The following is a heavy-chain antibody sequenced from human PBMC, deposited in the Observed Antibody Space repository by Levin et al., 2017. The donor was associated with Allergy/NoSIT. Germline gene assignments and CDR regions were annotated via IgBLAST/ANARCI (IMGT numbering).Heavy chain of an antibody. J-gene: IGHJ3*02. V-gene: IGHV3-66*01. CDR1: GFSVSGNNVY. D-gene: IGHD1-26*01. Sequence: GESLKISCVASGFSVSGNNVYMSWVRQAPGKGLEWVSIINSGGNTYYADSVKGRFTISRDNAKNSLYLQINSLRVEDTAVYYCARVGVGATKDDTLDIWGQGTMVTVSS. CDR2: INSGGNT. CDR3: ARVGVGATKDDTLDI.